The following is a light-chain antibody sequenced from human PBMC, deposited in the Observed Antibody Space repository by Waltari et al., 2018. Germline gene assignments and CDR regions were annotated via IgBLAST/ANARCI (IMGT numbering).Light chain of an antibody. J-gene: IGLJ2*01. V-gene: IGLV2-8*01. CDR3: SSFAGSSQML. Sequence: QSALTQPPSASGSPGQSVTISCTGTSSDVGGFDYVSWYQQHPGNVPRLRDYEVSKRPSGVPDRFAGSKSSSTASLSGSGLQVEDETHYYCSSFAGSSQMLFGGGTKLTVL. CDR1: SSDVGGFDY. CDR2: EVS.